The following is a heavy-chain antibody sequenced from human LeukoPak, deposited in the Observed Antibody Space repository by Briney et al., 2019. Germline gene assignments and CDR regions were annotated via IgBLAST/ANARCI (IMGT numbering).Heavy chain of an antibody. Sequence: GESLKISCKGSGYSFTTYWIGWVRQMPGKGLEWMGIIYPGDSGTRYSPSFQGQVTISAGKSINTAYLQWSSLKASDTAIYYCARRAQGSNWSEGNRFDPWGQGTPVTVSS. V-gene: IGHV5-51*01. J-gene: IGHJ5*02. CDR1: GYSFTTYW. CDR3: ARRAQGSNWSEGNRFDP. D-gene: IGHD1-20*01. CDR2: IYPGDSGT.